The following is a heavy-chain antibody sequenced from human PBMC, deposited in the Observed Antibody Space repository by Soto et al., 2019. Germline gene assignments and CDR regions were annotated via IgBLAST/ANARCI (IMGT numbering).Heavy chain of an antibody. Sequence: QLQLQESGPGLVKPSETLSLTCTVSGVSITNTSYYWGWIRQPPGKGLEWIGTIYFSGSTFYNPYLKSRLTISVDTSKNQFSLRLSSVTAADTAVYYCARHGSYWGQGTLVAVSS. J-gene: IGHJ4*02. V-gene: IGHV4-39*01. CDR2: IYFSGST. CDR1: GVSITNTSYY. CDR3: ARHGSY.